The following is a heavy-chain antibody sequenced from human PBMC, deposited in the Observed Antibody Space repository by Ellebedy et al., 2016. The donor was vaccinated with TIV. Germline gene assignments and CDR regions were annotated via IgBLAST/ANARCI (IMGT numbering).Heavy chain of an antibody. D-gene: IGHD6-13*01. CDR1: GYTFTTHG. Sequence: AASVKVSCKTSGYTFTTHGVSWVRHAPGQGLEWMGWVSGYNGNTQYAQKFQGRVTMTTDTSTTTAYMELRSLRSDDTAVYYCARDRGSWLTDYWGQGTLVTVSS. J-gene: IGHJ4*02. CDR2: VSGYNGNT. V-gene: IGHV1-18*04. CDR3: ARDRGSWLTDY.